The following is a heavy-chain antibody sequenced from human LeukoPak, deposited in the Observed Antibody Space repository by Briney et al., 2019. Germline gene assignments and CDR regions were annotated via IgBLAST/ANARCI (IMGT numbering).Heavy chain of an antibody. CDR3: ARDLKRTTAAGTCFDY. Sequence: PGGSLRLSCSASGFTFSNYTMNWVRQAPGKGLGWVSSISTRSSYIYYADSVKGRFTISRDNAKNSLYLQMNSLRAEETAVYYCARDLKRTTAAGTCFDYWGQGTLVTVSS. J-gene: IGHJ4*02. CDR1: GFTFSNYT. V-gene: IGHV3-21*01. CDR2: ISTRSSYI. D-gene: IGHD6-13*01.